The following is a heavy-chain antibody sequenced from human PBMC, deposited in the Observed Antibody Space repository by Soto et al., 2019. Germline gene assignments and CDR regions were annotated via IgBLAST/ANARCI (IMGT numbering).Heavy chain of an antibody. CDR1: GFSVRTNY. V-gene: IGHV3-53*01. CDR2: FESGGSI. CDR3: ARAGVTPNFFQY. Sequence: PGGSLRLSCAASGFSVRTNYMSWVRQAPGKGLEWVSVFESGGSIYYADSVKGRFIISRDNAKNTLYLQMNSLRVEDTAVYYGARAGVTPNFFQYGRQGTLVTVSS. J-gene: IGHJ4*02. D-gene: IGHD3-3*01.